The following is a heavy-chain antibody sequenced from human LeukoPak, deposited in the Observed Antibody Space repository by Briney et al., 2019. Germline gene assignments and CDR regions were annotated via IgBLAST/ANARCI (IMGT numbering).Heavy chain of an antibody. CDR1: GGSFSGYY. CDR2: INHSGST. Sequence: SETLSLTCAVYGGSFSGYYWSWIRQPPGKGLEWIGEINHSGSTNYNPSLKSRVTISVDTSKNQFSLKLSSVTAAVTAVYYCARVRMSTRQVKYYFDYWGQGTLVTVSS. V-gene: IGHV4-34*01. D-gene: IGHD2-15*01. CDR3: ARVRMSTRQVKYYFDY. J-gene: IGHJ4*02.